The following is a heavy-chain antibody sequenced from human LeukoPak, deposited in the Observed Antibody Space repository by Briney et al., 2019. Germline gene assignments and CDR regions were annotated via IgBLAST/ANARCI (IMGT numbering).Heavy chain of an antibody. J-gene: IGHJ4*02. D-gene: IGHD5-18*01. CDR3: ASGYSYGRY. V-gene: IGHV3-48*02. Sequence: PGGSLRLSCAASGFTFSNYSMNWVRQAPGKGLEWVSYISSSSTIYYADSVKGRFTISRDNAKNSLYLQMNSLRDEDTAVYYCASGYSYGRYWGQGTLVTVSS. CDR2: ISSSSTI. CDR1: GFTFSNYS.